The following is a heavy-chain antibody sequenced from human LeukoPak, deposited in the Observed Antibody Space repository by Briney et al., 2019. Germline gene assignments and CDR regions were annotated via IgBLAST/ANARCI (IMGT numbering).Heavy chain of an antibody. CDR1: GFTFTSYW. V-gene: IGHV3-7*01. CDR3: ARDLIAVAGGIPFDY. Sequence: GGSLRLSCAASGFTFTSYWMSWVRQAPGKGLEWVAHINEDGSEIYYADPVKGRFTISRDDAKNSLYLQMNSLRVEDTAVYYCARDLIAVAGGIPFDYWGQGTLVTVSS. J-gene: IGHJ4*02. D-gene: IGHD6-19*01. CDR2: INEDGSEI.